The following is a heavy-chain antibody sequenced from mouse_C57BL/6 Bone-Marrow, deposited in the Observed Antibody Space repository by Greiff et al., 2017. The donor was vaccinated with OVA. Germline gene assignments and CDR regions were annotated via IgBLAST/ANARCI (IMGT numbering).Heavy chain of an antibody. J-gene: IGHJ1*03. V-gene: IGHV1-64*01. D-gene: IGHD1-1*01. CDR3: AREGLYGSSYGGYFDV. CDR2: IHPNSGST. Sequence: QVQLQQPGAELVKPGASVKLSCKASGYTFTSYWMHWVKQRPGQGLEWIGMIHPNSGSTNYNEKFKSKATLTVDKSSSTAYMQLSSLTSEDSAVYYCAREGLYGSSYGGYFDVWGTGTTVTVSS. CDR1: GYTFTSYW.